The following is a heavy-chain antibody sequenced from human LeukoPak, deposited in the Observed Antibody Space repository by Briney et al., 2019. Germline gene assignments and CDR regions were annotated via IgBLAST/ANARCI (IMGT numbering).Heavy chain of an antibody. CDR3: ARHNRELLDY. V-gene: IGHV4-34*01. D-gene: IGHD1-26*01. Sequence: SETLSLTCAVYGGSFSGYYWSWIRQPPGKGLEWIGSIYYSGSTYYNPSLKSRVTISVDTSKNQFSLKLSSVTAADTAVYYCARHNRELLDYWGQGTLVTVSS. CDR2: IYYSGST. CDR1: GGSFSGYY. J-gene: IGHJ4*02.